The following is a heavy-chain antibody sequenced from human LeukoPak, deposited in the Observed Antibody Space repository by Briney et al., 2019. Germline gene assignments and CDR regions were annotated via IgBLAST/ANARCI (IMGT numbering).Heavy chain of an antibody. CDR1: GGPFSGYY. CDR2: INHSGST. J-gene: IGHJ3*02. V-gene: IGHV4-34*01. CDR3: ARLRLKYYDFWSGYSQGAFDI. Sequence: SETLSLTCAVSGGPFSGYYWSWIRQPPKKGLEWTGEINHSGSTNYNPSLKSRVTISVDTSKNQFSLKLSSVTAADTAVYYCARLRLKYYDFWSGYSQGAFDIWGQGTMVTVSS. D-gene: IGHD3-3*01.